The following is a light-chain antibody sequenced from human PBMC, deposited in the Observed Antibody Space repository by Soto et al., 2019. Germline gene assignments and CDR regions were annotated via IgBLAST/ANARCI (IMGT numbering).Light chain of an antibody. Sequence: EIVLTQSLGTLSLSTGERATLSCRASQSVSSYLAWYQQKPGQAPRLLIYDASNRATGIPARFSGSGSGTDFTLTISSLESEDFAVYYCQQRSNWPLTFGGGTKVDIK. V-gene: IGKV3-11*01. J-gene: IGKJ4*01. CDR3: QQRSNWPLT. CDR1: QSVSSY. CDR2: DAS.